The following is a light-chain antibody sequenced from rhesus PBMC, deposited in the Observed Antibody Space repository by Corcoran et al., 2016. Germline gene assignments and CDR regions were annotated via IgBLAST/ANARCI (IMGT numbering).Light chain of an antibody. CDR2: GIS. CDR3: QQYSRWPLT. Sequence: EIVMMQSPSTLSLSPGERATLSCRASQSVSSNLAWYQQKPGQAPSLLLYGISNRATGIPDRVSGSGSGTDFTITISSLEPEDFAGYCCQQYSRWPLTFGGGTKVEIK. CDR1: QSVSSN. V-gene: IGKV3-42*03. J-gene: IGKJ4*01.